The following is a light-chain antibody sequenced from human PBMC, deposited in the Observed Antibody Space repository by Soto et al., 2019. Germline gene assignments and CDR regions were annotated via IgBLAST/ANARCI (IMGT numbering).Light chain of an antibody. CDR1: SSDVGSDNR. J-gene: IGLJ2*01. V-gene: IGLV2-18*02. CDR2: EIR. Sequence: QSALTQPPSVSGSPGQSVTISCTGTSSDVGSDNRVSWYQQPPGTAPKLMIYEIRNRPSGVPDRFSGSKSGNTASLIISGLQAEDESDYYCRSFTRSSTLIFGGGTKLTVL. CDR3: RSFTRSSTLI.